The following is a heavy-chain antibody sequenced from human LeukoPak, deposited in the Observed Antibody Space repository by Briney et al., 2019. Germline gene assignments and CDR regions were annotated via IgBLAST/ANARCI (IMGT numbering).Heavy chain of an antibody. V-gene: IGHV3-30*18. D-gene: IGHD3/OR15-3a*01. CDR3: AKAHLLDWLLPFDY. CDR2: VSNDGGDK. Sequence: GTSLRLSCAASEFTFSSYAMHWVRQAPGKGLEWVALVSNDGGDKYYADSVKGRFTISRDNSKNTLYLQMNSLRGEDTGVYYCAKAHLLDWLLPFDYWGQGTLVTVSS. CDR1: EFTFSSYA. J-gene: IGHJ4*02.